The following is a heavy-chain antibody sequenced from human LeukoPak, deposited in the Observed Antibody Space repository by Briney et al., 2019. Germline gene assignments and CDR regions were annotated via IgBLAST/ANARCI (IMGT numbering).Heavy chain of an antibody. D-gene: IGHD4-17*01. Sequence: SETLSLTCAVSGGSISSSSSICWTWVRQPPGKGLEWIGEIYDSGATNYNPSLKSRVTMLLDKSKNQFSLKLNSVTAADTAVYYCAILNFGDSDRYFDYWGQGTLVTVSS. V-gene: IGHV4-4*02. CDR2: IYDSGAT. J-gene: IGHJ4*02. CDR3: AILNFGDSDRYFDY. CDR1: GGSISSSSSIC.